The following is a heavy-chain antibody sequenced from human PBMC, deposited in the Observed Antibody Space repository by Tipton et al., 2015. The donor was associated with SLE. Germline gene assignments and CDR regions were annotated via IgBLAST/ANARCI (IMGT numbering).Heavy chain of an antibody. V-gene: IGHV4-59*08. Sequence: TLSLTCTVSGGSISSYCWSWIRQPPGKGLEWIGYIYYGGSTNYNPSLKSRVTISVDTSKNQFSLKLSSVTAADTAVYYCARGLIYCSSTSCYDGYFDYWGQGTLVTVSS. CDR3: ARGLIYCSSTSCYDGYFDY. CDR2: IYYGGST. CDR1: GGSISSYC. J-gene: IGHJ4*02. D-gene: IGHD2-2*01.